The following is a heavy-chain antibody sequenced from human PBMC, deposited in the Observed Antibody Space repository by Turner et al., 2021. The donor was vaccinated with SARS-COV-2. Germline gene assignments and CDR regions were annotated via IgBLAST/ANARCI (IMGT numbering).Heavy chain of an antibody. V-gene: IGHV3-64D*06. D-gene: IGHD2-15*01. J-gene: IGHJ4*02. Sequence: EVQLVEPGGGLVQAGGDIRLSCSASGFTFSSYAMHWGRQAPGKGLEYVSAISTKGGSTYYADTVKGRFTISRDNSKNTLYLQMGSLRAEDTAVYYCVKDWVARDYWGQGTLVTVSS. CDR3: VKDWVARDY. CDR1: GFTFSSYA. CDR2: ISTKGGST.